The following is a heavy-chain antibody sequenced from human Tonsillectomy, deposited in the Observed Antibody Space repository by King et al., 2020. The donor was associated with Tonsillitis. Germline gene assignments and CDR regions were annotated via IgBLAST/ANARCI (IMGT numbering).Heavy chain of an antibody. CDR3: ARDALRFLDWLMGDAFDI. CDR2: ISAYNGNT. V-gene: IGHV1-18*01. J-gene: IGHJ3*02. CDR1: GYTFDNYG. D-gene: IGHD3-3*01. Sequence: LVQSGAEVKKPGASVQVSCKASGYTFDNYGISWVRPAPGQGPEWMGWISAYNGNTNYAQKLQGRVTMTTDTSTSTAYMELRSLRSDDTAVYYCARDALRFLDWLMGDAFDIWGQGTMVTVSS.